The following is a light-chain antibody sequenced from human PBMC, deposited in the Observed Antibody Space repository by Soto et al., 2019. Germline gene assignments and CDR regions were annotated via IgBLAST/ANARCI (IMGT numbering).Light chain of an antibody. J-gene: IGKJ5*01. CDR2: DAS. V-gene: IGKV3-11*01. CDR3: QQRSVWPIT. Sequence: EIVMTQSPATVSVSPGERVTLSCRASQSVSSNLAWYQQKPGQSPRLLIYDASHRDTGVPARFSGSGSGTDFTLTVSGLEPEDFSVYYCQQRSVWPITFGQGTRLEIK. CDR1: QSVSSN.